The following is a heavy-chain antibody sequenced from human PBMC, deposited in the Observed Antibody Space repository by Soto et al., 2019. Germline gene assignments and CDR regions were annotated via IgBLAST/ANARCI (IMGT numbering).Heavy chain of an antibody. CDR3: ARSPGYGLYYFDY. Sequence: QVQLVESGGGVVQPGRSLRLSCAASGFTFSSYAMHWVRQATGKGLEWVAVISYDGSNKYYADSVKGRFTISIDNSKNTLYLQMTSLRAEDTAVYYCARSPGYGLYYFDYWGQGTLVTVSS. CDR1: GFTFSSYA. CDR2: ISYDGSNK. V-gene: IGHV3-30-3*01. D-gene: IGHD2-8*01. J-gene: IGHJ4*02.